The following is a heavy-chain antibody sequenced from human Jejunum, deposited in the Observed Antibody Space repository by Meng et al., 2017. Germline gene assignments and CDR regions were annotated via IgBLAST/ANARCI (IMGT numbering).Heavy chain of an antibody. Sequence: SGPTLVKPTQTLTLTCTFSGFSLSTSGVGVAWIRQPPGKALEWLGLIYWDDDKRYSPSLKSRLTITKGTSKDQVVLRMTNVDPVDTATYYCAHRDYYVSSGYYGAITHDAYDIWGQGPMATFSS. J-gene: IGHJ3*02. CDR3: AHRDYYVSSGYYGAITHDAYDI. CDR1: GFSLSTSGVG. D-gene: IGHD3-22*01. CDR2: IYWDDDK. V-gene: IGHV2-5*02.